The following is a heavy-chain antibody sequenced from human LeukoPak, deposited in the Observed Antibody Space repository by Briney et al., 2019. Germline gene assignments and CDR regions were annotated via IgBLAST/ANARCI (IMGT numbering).Heavy chain of an antibody. D-gene: IGHD3-22*01. J-gene: IGHJ4*02. CDR1: EFTFSNAW. V-gene: IGHV3-15*01. Sequence: PGGSLRLSCAASEFTFSNAWMSWVRHAPGRGLEWVGPIKSKTDGGTTDYAAPVKGRFTISRDDSKNTPYLQMNSLKTEDTAVYYSTTRRITMIVVLLTEDYWGQGTLVTVSS. CDR3: TTRRITMIVVLLTEDY. CDR2: IKSKTDGGTT.